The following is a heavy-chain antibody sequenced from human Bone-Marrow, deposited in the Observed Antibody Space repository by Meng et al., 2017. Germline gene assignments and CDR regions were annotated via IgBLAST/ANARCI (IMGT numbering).Heavy chain of an antibody. CDR3: TSRGWYGDFGDY. D-gene: IGHD4-17*01. J-gene: IGHJ4*02. V-gene: IGHV1-69*13. CDR2: IIPIFGTA. Sequence: SVKVSCKASGGTFSSYAISWVRQAPGQGLEWMGGIIPIFGTANYAQKFQGRVTITADESTTTAYMELSSLRYEDTAVYYCTSRGWYGDFGDYWGQGTLVTVSS. CDR1: GGTFSSYA.